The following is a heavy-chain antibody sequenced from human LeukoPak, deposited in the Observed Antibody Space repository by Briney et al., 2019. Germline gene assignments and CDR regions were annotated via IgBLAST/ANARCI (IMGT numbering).Heavy chain of an antibody. Sequence: GGSLRLSCAASGFTFSGSAMHWVRQASGKGLEWVGRIRSKANSYATAYAASVKGRFTISRDDSKNTAYLQMNSLKTEDTAVYYCTRSLPIVGAPHYFDYWGQGTLVTVSS. CDR3: TRSLPIVGAPHYFDY. CDR2: IRSKANSYAT. CDR1: GFTFSGSA. D-gene: IGHD1-26*01. J-gene: IGHJ4*02. V-gene: IGHV3-73*01.